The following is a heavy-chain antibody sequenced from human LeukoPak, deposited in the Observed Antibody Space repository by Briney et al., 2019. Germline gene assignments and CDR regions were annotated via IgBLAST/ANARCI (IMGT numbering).Heavy chain of an antibody. D-gene: IGHD5-24*01. V-gene: IGHV1-69*13. CDR2: IIPIFGTA. Sequence: SVKVSCKASGGTFSSYAISWVRQAPGQGLEWMGGIIPIFGTANYVQKFQGRVTITADESTSTAYMELSSLRSEDTAVYYCARSVEPGTITGYFDYWGQGTLVTVSS. CDR3: ARSVEPGTITGYFDY. CDR1: GGTFSSYA. J-gene: IGHJ4*02.